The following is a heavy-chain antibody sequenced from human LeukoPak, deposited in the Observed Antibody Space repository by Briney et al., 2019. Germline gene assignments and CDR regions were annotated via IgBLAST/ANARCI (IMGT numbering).Heavy chain of an antibody. D-gene: IGHD2-15*01. CDR1: GFTFSSYS. V-gene: IGHV3-48*02. J-gene: IGHJ1*01. CDR3: ARGETRIVH. Sequence: PGGSLRLSCAASGFTFSSYSMNWVRQAPGKGLEWVSQITSVSAIYYADSVKGRFTISRDNAKNSLYLHMNSLREGDTAMYYCARGETRIVHWGQGTLVTVSS. CDR2: ITSVSAI.